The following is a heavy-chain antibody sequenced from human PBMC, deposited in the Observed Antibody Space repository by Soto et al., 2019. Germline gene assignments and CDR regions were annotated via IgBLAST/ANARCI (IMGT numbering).Heavy chain of an antibody. V-gene: IGHV1-2*02. CDR2: INPNSGGT. Sequence: ASVKVSCKASGYTFTGYYMHWVRQAPGQGLEWMGWINPNSGGTNYAQKFQGRVTMTRDTSISTAYMELSRLRSDDTAVYYCARDLIAARPSGSPWAFDIWGQGTMVTVSS. D-gene: IGHD6-6*01. J-gene: IGHJ3*02. CDR3: ARDLIAARPSGSPWAFDI. CDR1: GYTFTGYY.